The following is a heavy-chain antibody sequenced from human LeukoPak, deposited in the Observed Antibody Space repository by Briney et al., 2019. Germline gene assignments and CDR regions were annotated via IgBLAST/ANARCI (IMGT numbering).Heavy chain of an antibody. Sequence: GGSLRLSCAASRFTFISYSMNWVRQAPGKGLEWVSYISSSSTTIYYADSVKGRFTISRDNAKNSLYLQMNSLRAEDTAVYYCARDSTPEPFDYWGQGTLVTVSS. CDR2: ISSSSTTI. D-gene: IGHD1-14*01. J-gene: IGHJ4*02. CDR1: RFTFISYS. CDR3: ARDSTPEPFDY. V-gene: IGHV3-48*01.